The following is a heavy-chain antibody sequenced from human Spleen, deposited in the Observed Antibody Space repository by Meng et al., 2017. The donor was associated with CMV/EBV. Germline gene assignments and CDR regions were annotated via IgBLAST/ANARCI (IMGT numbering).Heavy chain of an antibody. CDR1: GFTFSSYG. D-gene: IGHD3-10*01. Sequence: GESLKISCAASGFTFSSYGMHWVRQAPGKGLEWVAVIWYDGSNKYYADSVKGRFTISRDNSKNTLYLQMNSLRAEDTAVYYCAKDLENYYGSGSYYNVGAFDIWGQGTMVTVSS. V-gene: IGHV3-33*06. J-gene: IGHJ3*02. CDR2: IWYDGSNK. CDR3: AKDLENYYGSGSYYNVGAFDI.